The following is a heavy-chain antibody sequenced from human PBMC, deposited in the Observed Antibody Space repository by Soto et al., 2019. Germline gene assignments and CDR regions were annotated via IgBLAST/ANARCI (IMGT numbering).Heavy chain of an antibody. CDR2: IFSNDEK. Sequence: QVTLKESGPVLVKPTEPLTLTCTVSGFSLSNARMGVSWIRQPPGKALEWLAHIFSNDEKSYSTSLKSRLTISKDTSKSQVVLTMTNMDPVDTATYYCALVIRPRAWLSAWFDPWGQGTLVTVSA. V-gene: IGHV2-26*01. D-gene: IGHD3-22*01. CDR1: GFSLSNARMG. CDR3: ALVIRPRAWLSAWFDP. J-gene: IGHJ5*02.